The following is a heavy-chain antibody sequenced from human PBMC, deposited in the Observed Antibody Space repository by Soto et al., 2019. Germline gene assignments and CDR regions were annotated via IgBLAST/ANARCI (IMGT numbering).Heavy chain of an antibody. CDR1: GVSFSGYY. Sequence: PSETLSLTCAAYGVSFSGYYWSWIRQPPGKGLEWIGEINHSGSTNYNPSLKSRVTISVDTSKNQFSLKLSSVTAAETAVYYCARVYGTSWYNYYYYYYGMDVWGQGTTVTVSS. CDR2: INHSGST. D-gene: IGHD6-13*01. CDR3: ARVYGTSWYNYYYYYYGMDV. V-gene: IGHV4-34*01. J-gene: IGHJ6*02.